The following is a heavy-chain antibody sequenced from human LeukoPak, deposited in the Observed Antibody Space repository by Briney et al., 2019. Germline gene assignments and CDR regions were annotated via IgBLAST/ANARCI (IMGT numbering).Heavy chain of an antibody. D-gene: IGHD3-9*01. Sequence: PGGSLRLSCAASGFIFRNYAMSWVRQAPGKGLGWVSAITGSGDTTYYADSVKGRFTISRDNSKNTLYVEMNTLRAEDTAVYYCAKWGDYDILAGYYVSDFRGQGTLVTVSS. CDR2: ITGSGDTT. CDR1: GFIFRNYA. J-gene: IGHJ4*02. V-gene: IGHV3-23*01. CDR3: AKWGDYDILAGYYVSDF.